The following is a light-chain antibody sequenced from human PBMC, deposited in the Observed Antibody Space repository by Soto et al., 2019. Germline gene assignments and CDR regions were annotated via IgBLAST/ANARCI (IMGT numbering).Light chain of an antibody. CDR3: QQYGSSGT. V-gene: IGKV3-20*01. CDR1: QSVSNNY. Sequence: EIVLTQSPGTLSLSPGERATLSCRASQSVSNNYLAWYQQKPGQAPRLLTYGASNRATGIPDRFSGSGSGTDFTLTISRLEPEDFAVYYCQQYGSSGTFGQGTKVDIK. CDR2: GAS. J-gene: IGKJ1*01.